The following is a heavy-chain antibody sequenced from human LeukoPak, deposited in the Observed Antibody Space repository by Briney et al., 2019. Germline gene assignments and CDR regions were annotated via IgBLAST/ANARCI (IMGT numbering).Heavy chain of an antibody. CDR1: GFTFSSYG. J-gene: IGHJ4*02. V-gene: IGHV3-30*18. D-gene: IGHD2-15*01. CDR3: VKDPVDHCNGGSCPYFAY. CDR2: ISYDESDK. Sequence: PGGSLRLSCAASGFTFSSYGMHWVRQAPGKGLEWVAVISYDESDKYHADSVKGRFTISRVNSKNTLYLQMNSLRAEDTAVYYCVKDPVDHCNGGSCPYFAYWGQGTLVTVSS.